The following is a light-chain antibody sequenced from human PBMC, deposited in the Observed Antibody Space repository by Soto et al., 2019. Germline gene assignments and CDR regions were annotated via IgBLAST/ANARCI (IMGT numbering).Light chain of an antibody. V-gene: IGLV1-51*01. Sequence: QSVLTQPPSVSGAPGQRVTISCTGSRSNLGNNYVSWYQRFPGTAPKLLIYDNNKRPSGIPDRFSGSKSGTSVTLGITGLQTGDEADYYCGTWDSSLNAFVFGTGTKVTVL. CDR2: DNN. CDR3: GTWDSSLNAFV. CDR1: RSNLGNNY. J-gene: IGLJ1*01.